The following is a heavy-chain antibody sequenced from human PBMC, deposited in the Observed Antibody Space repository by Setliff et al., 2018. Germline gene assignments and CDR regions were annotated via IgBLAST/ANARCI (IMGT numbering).Heavy chain of an antibody. J-gene: IGHJ6*03. Sequence: PGGSLRLSCAASGFTFSNYYMTWIRQAPGKGLEWISHISTSNTVYYVDSVKGRFIISRDNAKNSLYLQMNSLKAEDTAVYYCAREGVDSRSSTDYRYYMDVWGKGTTVTVSS. CDR1: GFTFSNYY. CDR2: ISTSNTV. CDR3: AREGVDSRSSTDYRYYMDV. D-gene: IGHD6-6*01. V-gene: IGHV3-11*01.